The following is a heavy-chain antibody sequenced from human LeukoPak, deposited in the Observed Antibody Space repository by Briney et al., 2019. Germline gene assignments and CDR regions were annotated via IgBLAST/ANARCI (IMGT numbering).Heavy chain of an antibody. D-gene: IGHD6-25*01. V-gene: IGHV1-46*01. CDR2: INPTVGDT. J-gene: IGHJ3*02. Sequence: GASVKVSCKASGYIFTSYYVHWVRQAPGQGLQWVGIINPTVGDTIYAQRFQGRVTMTRDMSTSTVYMELSSPRSEDTAVYYCARYGFSSVWQGGWHAFDIWGHGTMVTVSS. CDR3: ARYGFSSVWQGGWHAFDI. CDR1: GYIFTSYY.